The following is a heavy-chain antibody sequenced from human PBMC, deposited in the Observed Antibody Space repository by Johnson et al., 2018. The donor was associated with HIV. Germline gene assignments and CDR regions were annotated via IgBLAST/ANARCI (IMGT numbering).Heavy chain of an antibody. CDR1: GFTFSSYA. V-gene: IGHV3-30-3*02. D-gene: IGHD1-14*01. CDR3: AKTNL. CDR2: ISYDGSTK. Sequence: QVQLVESGGGVVQPGRSLRLSCAASGFTFSSYAMHWVRQAPGKGLEWVAVISYDGSTKYHADSVKGRFTISRDNPKNTLYLQMNSLRAEDTAVYYCAKTNLWGQGTMVTVSS. J-gene: IGHJ3*01.